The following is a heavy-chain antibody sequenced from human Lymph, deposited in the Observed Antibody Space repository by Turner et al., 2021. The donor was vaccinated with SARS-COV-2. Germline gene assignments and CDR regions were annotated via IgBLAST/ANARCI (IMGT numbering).Heavy chain of an antibody. D-gene: IGHD2-2*02. CDR2: NNADNGNT. CDR3: ASGGDGSRTSGYRFYGMDV. V-gene: IGHV1-3*01. J-gene: IGHJ6*02. Sequence: QVQLVQSGAEVQKPGASVKVSCKASGFPFTSSAMHWVRQAPGQRREWMGWNNADNGNTKYSQKFQGRVTMTRDTSASQAYMELSSLRSEDTAVYYCASGGDGSRTSGYRFYGMDVWGQGTTVTVSS. CDR1: GFPFTSSA.